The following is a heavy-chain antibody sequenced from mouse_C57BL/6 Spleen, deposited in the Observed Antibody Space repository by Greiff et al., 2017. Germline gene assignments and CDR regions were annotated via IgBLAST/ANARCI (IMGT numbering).Heavy chain of an antibody. V-gene: IGHV1-62-2*01. CDR2: FYPGNGGT. Sequence: VHLQESGAELVKPGASVKLSCTASGYTFNDYTIHWVKQRPGQGLEWIGWFYPGNGGTKYNEKFKGKATLTADKSSNTVYLQLSRLTSEDAAVYFCARYEGDLAGWGTGTTVTVSS. CDR3: ARYEGDLAG. CDR1: GYTFNDYT. J-gene: IGHJ1*03.